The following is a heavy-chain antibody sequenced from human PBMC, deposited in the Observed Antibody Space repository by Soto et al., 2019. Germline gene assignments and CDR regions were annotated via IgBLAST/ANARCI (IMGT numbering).Heavy chain of an antibody. CDR3: TRSTQYSASLEFDF. J-gene: IGHJ4*02. Sequence: GASVKVSCKASGYTFTDYFIHWVRQAPGQGLERMGWINPDNGGAVYAQKFQGRVTMARDTPVSTVYMELSGLRSGDTAVYYCTRSTQYSASLEFDFWGQGTLVTVSS. CDR1: GYTFTDYF. D-gene: IGHD5-12*01. V-gene: IGHV1-2*02. CDR2: INPDNGGA.